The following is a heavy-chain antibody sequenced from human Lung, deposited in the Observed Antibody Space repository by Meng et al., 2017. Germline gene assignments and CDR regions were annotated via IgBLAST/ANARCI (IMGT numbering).Heavy chain of an antibody. CDR2: ISYDGSNK. D-gene: IGHD6-19*01. V-gene: IGHV3-30*01. CDR1: GFTFSSYA. Sequence: VRRGEAGGAVVHPGVSLRLSCAASGFTFSSYAMHWVRQAPGKGLEWVAVISYDGSNKYYADSVKGRFTISRDNSKNTLYLQMNSLRAEDTAVYYCASGLDLFDYWGQGTLVTVSS. J-gene: IGHJ4*02. CDR3: ASGLDLFDY.